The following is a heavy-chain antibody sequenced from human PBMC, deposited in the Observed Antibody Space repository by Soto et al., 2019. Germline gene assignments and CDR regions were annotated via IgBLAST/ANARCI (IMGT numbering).Heavy chain of an antibody. J-gene: IGHJ6*03. CDR2: ISAYNGNT. D-gene: IGHD3-10*01. CDR1: GYTFTSYG. V-gene: IGHV1-18*01. CDR3: ARAYYYGSGSSSPSYYYYYYYMDV. Sequence: ASVKVSCKASGYTFTSYGISWVRQAPGQGLEWMGWISAYNGNTNYAQKLQGRVTMTTDTSTSTAYMELRSLRSDDTAVYYCARAYYYGSGSSSPSYYYYYYYMDVWGKGTTVTVSS.